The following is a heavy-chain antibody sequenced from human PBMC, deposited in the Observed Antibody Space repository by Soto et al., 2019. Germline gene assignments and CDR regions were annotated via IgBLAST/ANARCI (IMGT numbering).Heavy chain of an antibody. CDR1: GYTFTSYY. CDR2: INPSDGDT. V-gene: IGHV1-46*01. J-gene: IGHJ6*02. Sequence: ASVKVSCKASGYTFTSYYMHLVRQAPGQGLEWMGIINPSDGDTSYAQKFQGRVTMTRDTSTSKAYMELSSLRSEDTAVYYCARASAAYYYYGMDVWGQGTTVTVSS. CDR3: ARASAAYYYYGMDV.